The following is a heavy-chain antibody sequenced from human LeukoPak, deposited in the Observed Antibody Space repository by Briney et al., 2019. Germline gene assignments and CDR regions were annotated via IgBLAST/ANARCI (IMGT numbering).Heavy chain of an antibody. CDR2: IYSGGST. V-gene: IGHV3-66*01. Sequence: PGGSLRLSCAASGFTVSSNYMSWVRQAPGKGQEWVSVIYSGGSTYYADSVKGRFTISRDNSKNTLYLQMNSLRAEDTAVYYCARDLAAGTGSFDYWGQGTLVTVSS. D-gene: IGHD6-13*01. CDR3: ARDLAAGTGSFDY. J-gene: IGHJ4*02. CDR1: GFTVSSNY.